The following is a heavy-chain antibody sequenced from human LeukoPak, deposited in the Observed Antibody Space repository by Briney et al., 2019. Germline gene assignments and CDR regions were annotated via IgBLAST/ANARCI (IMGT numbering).Heavy chain of an antibody. V-gene: IGHV4-4*02. CDR3: ARDRGNSSSSGGGSFDY. CDR2: VNLQGST. CDR1: GGSISNTNW. J-gene: IGHJ4*02. D-gene: IGHD6-6*01. Sequence: PSETLSLTCGVSGGSISNTNWWTWVRQPPGKGLEWIGEVNLQGSTNYNPSLKSRVAISVDKSENHISLKLSSVTAADTAVYYCARDRGNSSSSGGGSFDYWGQGTLVTVSS.